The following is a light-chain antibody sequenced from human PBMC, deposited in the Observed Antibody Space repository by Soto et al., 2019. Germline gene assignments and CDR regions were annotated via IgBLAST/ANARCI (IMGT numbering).Light chain of an antibody. CDR1: SSDVGGYNY. V-gene: IGLV2-14*01. J-gene: IGLJ2*01. CDR2: DVS. Sequence: QSVLTQPASVSGSPGQSITISCTGTSSDVGGYNYVSWYQQHPGKAPKLMIYDVSNRPSGVCNRFSGSKSGNTASLTISGLQAEDEADYYCSSYTSSSTSVVFGGGTKVTVL. CDR3: SSYTSSSTSVV.